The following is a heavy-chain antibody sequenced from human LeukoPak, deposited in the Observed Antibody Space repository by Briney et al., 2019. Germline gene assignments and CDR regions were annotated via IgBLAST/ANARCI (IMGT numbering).Heavy chain of an antibody. D-gene: IGHD2-2*02. CDR2: IKSKTDGGTT. CDR3: TAQGSIVVVPAAIEAAAGPDAFDI. V-gene: IGHV3-15*01. J-gene: IGHJ3*02. CDR1: GFTFSNAW. Sequence: PGGSLRLSCAASGFTFSNAWMSWVRQAPGKGLEWVGRIKSKTDGGTTDYAAPVKGRFTISRDDSKNTLYLQMNSLKTEDTAVYYCTAQGSIVVVPAAIEAAAGPDAFDIWGQGTMVTVSS.